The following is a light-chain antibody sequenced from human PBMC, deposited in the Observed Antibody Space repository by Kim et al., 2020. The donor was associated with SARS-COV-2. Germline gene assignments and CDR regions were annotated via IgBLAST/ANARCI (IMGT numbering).Light chain of an antibody. CDR3: QSYDSNFHIV. J-gene: IGLJ2*01. Sequence: LTQPHSVSGSPGKTITISCTRSSGSIASNYVQWYQQRPGSAPTTVIYEDIQRPSEIPDRFSGSIDRSSDSASLTISGLKTEDEADYYCQSYDSNFHIVFGGGTQLTVL. V-gene: IGLV6-57*04. CDR2: EDI. CDR1: SGSIASNY.